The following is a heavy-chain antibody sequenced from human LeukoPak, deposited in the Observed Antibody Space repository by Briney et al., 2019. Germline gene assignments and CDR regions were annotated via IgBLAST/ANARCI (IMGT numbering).Heavy chain of an antibody. CDR2: TYYRSKWFY. CDR1: GDSVSSNSAA. Sequence: SQTLSLTCAISGDSVSSNSAAWNWIRQSPSRGLEWLGRTYYRSKWFYGYAISVKSRITIKPDTSKNQFSLQLNSVTPEDTAVYYCARSDGSLDYWGQEILVTVSS. D-gene: IGHD5-12*01. V-gene: IGHV6-1*01. CDR3: ARSDGSLDY. J-gene: IGHJ4*02.